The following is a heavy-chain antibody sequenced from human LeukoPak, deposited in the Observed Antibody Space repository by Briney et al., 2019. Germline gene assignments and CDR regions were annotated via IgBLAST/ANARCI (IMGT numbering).Heavy chain of an antibody. J-gene: IGHJ4*02. D-gene: IGHD3-16*02. CDR1: GFTFSSYS. V-gene: IGHV3-21*04. CDR3: ASQRLTVWGSYRYLDY. CDR2: ISSSSSSI. Sequence: GGSLRLSCAASGFTFSSYSMNWVRQAPGKGLEWVSSISSSSSSIYYADSVKGRFTISRDNAKNSLYLQMNSLRAEDTAVYYCASQRLTVWGSYRYLDYWGQGTLVTVSS.